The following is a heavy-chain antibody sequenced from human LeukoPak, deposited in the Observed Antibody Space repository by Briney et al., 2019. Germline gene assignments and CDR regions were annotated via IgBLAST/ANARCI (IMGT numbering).Heavy chain of an antibody. CDR3: ARAYGSGSYSFPLGY. D-gene: IGHD3-10*01. Sequence: SQTLSLTCTVSGGSISSYYCSWIRQPPGKGLEWIGYIYYSGSTNYNPSLKSRVTISVDTSKNQFSLKLSSVTAADTAVYYCARAYGSGSYSFPLGYWGQGTLVTVSS. CDR1: GGSISSYY. V-gene: IGHV4-59*12. J-gene: IGHJ4*02. CDR2: IYYSGST.